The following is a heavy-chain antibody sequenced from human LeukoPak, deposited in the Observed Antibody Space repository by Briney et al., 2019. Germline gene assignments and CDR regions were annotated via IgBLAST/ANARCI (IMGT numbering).Heavy chain of an antibody. J-gene: IGHJ6*03. CDR3: ARLAFCTNAVCFSNYYYSMDV. V-gene: IGHV5-51*01. CDR2: IYPDDSDT. CDR1: GYSFTNYW. D-gene: IGHD2-8*01. Sequence: GESLKISCKGSGYSFTNYWIGWVRQMPGKGLEWMGIIYPDDSDTKYSPSFQGQVTISADKSISTAYLQWSSLKASDTAMYYCARLAFCTNAVCFSNYYYSMDVWGRGTTVTVSS.